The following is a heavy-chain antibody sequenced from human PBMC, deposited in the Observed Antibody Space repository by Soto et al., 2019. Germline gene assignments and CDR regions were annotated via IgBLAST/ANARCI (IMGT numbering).Heavy chain of an antibody. V-gene: IGHV4-61*01. Sequence: QVQLQESGPGLVKPSATLSLTCTVSGGSVSSGSYYWRWIRQPPGTGLEWIGYIYYSGSTNYNPSRKSRVTISVDTSKNQFALKLSSVTAADTAVYYCARGIEGGYQGRYYYGRDVGGQGTTVTVSS. J-gene: IGHJ6*02. D-gene: IGHD2-2*01. CDR1: GGSVSSGSYY. CDR3: ARGIEGGYQGRYYYGRDV. CDR2: IYYSGST.